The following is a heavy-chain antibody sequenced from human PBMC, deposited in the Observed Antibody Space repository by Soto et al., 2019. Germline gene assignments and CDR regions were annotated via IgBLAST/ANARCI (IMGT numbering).Heavy chain of an antibody. J-gene: IGHJ6*02. CDR2: INPSGGST. CDR1: GYTFTSYY. V-gene: IGHV1-46*01. Sequence: QVQLVQSGAEVKKPGASVKVSCKASGYTFTSYYMHWVRQAPGQGLEWMGIINPSGGSTSYAQKFKGRVTMMRDTSTRTVYMELGGLRSEDTAVYYCARPNTPLGGADYYCMDVWGQETTVTVSS. CDR3: ARPNTPLGGADYYCMDV. D-gene: IGHD1-26*01.